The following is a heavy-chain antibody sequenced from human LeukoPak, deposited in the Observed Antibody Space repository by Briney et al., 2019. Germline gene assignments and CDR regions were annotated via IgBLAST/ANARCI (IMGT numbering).Heavy chain of an antibody. J-gene: IGHJ6*02. D-gene: IGHD4-17*01. CDR3: ARGGDDYGDFPTYGMDV. CDR2: ISSSSSYI. Sequence: GGSLRLSCAASGFTFSSYSMNWVRQAPGKGLEWVSSISSSSSYIYYADSVKGRFTISRVNAKNSLYLQMNSLRAEDTAVYYCARGGDDYGDFPTYGMDVWGQGTTVTVSS. V-gene: IGHV3-21*01. CDR1: GFTFSSYS.